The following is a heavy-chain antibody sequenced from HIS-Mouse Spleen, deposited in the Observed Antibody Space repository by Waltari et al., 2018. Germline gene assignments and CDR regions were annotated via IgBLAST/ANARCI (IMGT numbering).Heavy chain of an antibody. Sequence: QLQLQESGPGLVKPSETLSLTCTVSGGSISSSSYYWGWIRQPPGKGLEGIGGIYYSGGTYYNPSLKGRVTISVDTSKNQFSLKLSSVTAADTAVYYCAREIPYSSSWYDWYFDLWVRGTLVTVSS. CDR3: AREIPYSSSWYDWYFDL. CDR2: IYYSGGT. D-gene: IGHD6-13*01. V-gene: IGHV4-39*07. J-gene: IGHJ2*01. CDR1: GGSISSSSYY.